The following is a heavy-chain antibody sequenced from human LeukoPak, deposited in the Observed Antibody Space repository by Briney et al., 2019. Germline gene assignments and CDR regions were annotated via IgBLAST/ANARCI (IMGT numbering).Heavy chain of an antibody. D-gene: IGHD6-19*01. CDR2: IYPGDSET. V-gene: IGHV5-51*01. CDR3: ARRSKLYSSGWYLGY. CDR1: GYMFSGYW. Sequence: GESLKISCKGSGYMFSGYWIGWVRQMPGKGLEWMGIIYPGDSETRYSPSFQGQVTISADKSISTAYLQWSSLKASDIAMYYCARRSKLYSSGWYLGYWGQGTLVTVSS. J-gene: IGHJ4*02.